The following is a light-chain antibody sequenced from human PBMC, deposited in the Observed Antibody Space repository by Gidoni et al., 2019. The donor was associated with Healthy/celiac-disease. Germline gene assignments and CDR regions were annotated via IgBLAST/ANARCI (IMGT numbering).Light chain of an antibody. CDR1: QSISSW. Sequence: DIQMTQSPSTLFASVGDRVTITCRASQSISSWLAWYQQKPGKAPKLLIYDASSLESGVPSRFSGSGSGTEFTLTISSLQPDDFATYYCQQYNSALTFGGGTKVEIK. CDR3: QQYNSALT. CDR2: DAS. V-gene: IGKV1-5*01. J-gene: IGKJ4*01.